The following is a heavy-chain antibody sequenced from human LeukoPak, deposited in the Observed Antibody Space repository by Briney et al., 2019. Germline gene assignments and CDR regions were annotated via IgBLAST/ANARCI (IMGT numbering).Heavy chain of an antibody. Sequence: GRSLRLSCAASGFTFDDYAMHWVRQAPGKGLEWVSGISWNSGSIGYADSVKGRFTISRDNAKNSLYLQMNSLRAEDTAVYYCARDRAAAVAFDIWGQGTMVTVSS. V-gene: IGHV3-9*01. CDR2: ISWNSGSI. D-gene: IGHD6-13*01. J-gene: IGHJ3*02. CDR3: ARDRAAAVAFDI. CDR1: GFTFDDYA.